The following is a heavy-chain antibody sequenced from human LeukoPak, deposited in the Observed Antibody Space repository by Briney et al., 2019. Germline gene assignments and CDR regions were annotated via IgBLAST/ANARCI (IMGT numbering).Heavy chain of an antibody. CDR1: GFTFSSYA. V-gene: IGHV3-23*01. D-gene: IGHD2-15*01. Sequence: GGTLRVSCAASGFTFSSYAMSWVRQAPGKGLEWVSAISGSGGSTYYADSVKGRFTISRDNSKNTLYLQMNSLRAEDTAVYYCAKGEGYCSGGSCYPSNYFDYWGQGTLVTVSS. CDR3: AKGEGYCSGGSCYPSNYFDY. J-gene: IGHJ4*02. CDR2: ISGSGGST.